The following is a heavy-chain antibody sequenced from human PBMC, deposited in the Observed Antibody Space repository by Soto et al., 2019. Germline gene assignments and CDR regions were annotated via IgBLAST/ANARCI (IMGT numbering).Heavy chain of an antibody. J-gene: IGHJ6*02. V-gene: IGHV1-18*01. CDR2: ISLYSDGT. CDR3: ARPLDYYFYAMDA. Sequence: QVQLVQSGGEVKRPGASVKVSCKTSGYTFSNYGITWVRQAPGQPLEWLGWISLYSDGTNYAQKFQGRVTMSTDTSTSSAYMELRSLRSDDTAVYYCARPLDYYFYAMDAWGQGTTVTVSS. CDR1: GYTFSNYG.